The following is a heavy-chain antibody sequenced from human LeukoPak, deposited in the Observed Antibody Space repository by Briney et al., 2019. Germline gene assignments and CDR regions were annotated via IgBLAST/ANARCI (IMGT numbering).Heavy chain of an antibody. V-gene: IGHV4-59*01. CDR3: ARSQWLAPSLHY. CDR2: IYYSGST. J-gene: IGHJ4*02. D-gene: IGHD6-19*01. CDR1: GGSISSYY. Sequence: SETLSLTCTVSGGSISSYYWSWIRQPPGKGLEWIGYIYYSGSTNYNPSLKSRVTISVDTSKNQFSLKLSSVTAADTAVYYCARSQWLAPSLHYWGQGTLVTVSS.